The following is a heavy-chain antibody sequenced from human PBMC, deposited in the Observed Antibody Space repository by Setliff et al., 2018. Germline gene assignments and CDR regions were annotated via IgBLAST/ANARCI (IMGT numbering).Heavy chain of an antibody. CDR2: LHTSGST. V-gene: IGHV4-61*02. J-gene: IGHJ3*02. CDR1: GGSISSGSYY. CDR3: ARGFSYGVTTYGLDI. D-gene: IGHD3-10*01. Sequence: PSETLSLTCAVSGGSISSGSYYWSWIRQPAGKGLEWVGRLHTSGSTNYNPSLKSRVTISVDTSKDQFSLKLSSVTAADTAVYFCARGFSYGVTTYGLDIWGRGTMVTVSS.